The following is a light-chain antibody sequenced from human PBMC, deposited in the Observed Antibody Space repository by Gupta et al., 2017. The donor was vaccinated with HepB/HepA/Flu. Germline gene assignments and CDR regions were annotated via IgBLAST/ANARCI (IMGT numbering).Light chain of an antibody. CDR3: CSYAGNYIWV. CDR1: SSDVGNYNY. V-gene: IGLV2-11*01. Sequence: QSALTQPRSMSGSPGQSVHISCSGTSSDVGNYNYVSWYQQHPGEAPKLLIYDVTRRPSGVPDRFSGSKSGNTASLTISGLQAEDDSDYYCCSYAGNYIWVFGGGTKLTVL. J-gene: IGLJ3*02. CDR2: DVT.